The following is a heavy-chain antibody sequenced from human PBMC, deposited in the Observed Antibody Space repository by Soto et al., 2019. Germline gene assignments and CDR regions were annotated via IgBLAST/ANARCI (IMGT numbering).Heavy chain of an antibody. CDR1: RFTFRTSA. CDR2: ISASGDSA. D-gene: IGHD6-19*01. V-gene: IGHV3-23*01. Sequence: GRSLRLSCVASRFTFRTSATSSVLSAPGKWLEWLSSISASGDSAYYADSVKGRVTISTNNSKYTLYLQMTSLRAEDTAVYYCANAPRGWDGMYVWDQGTTVTVSS. J-gene: IGHJ6*02. CDR3: ANAPRGWDGMYV.